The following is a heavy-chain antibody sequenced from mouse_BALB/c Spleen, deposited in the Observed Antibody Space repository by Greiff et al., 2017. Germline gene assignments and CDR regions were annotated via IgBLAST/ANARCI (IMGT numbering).Heavy chain of an antibody. V-gene: IGHV1S22*01. CDR2: IYPGSGST. CDR1: GYTFTSYW. CDR3: TREGLAGGFAY. Sequence: LQQSGSELVRPGASVKLSCKASGYTFTSYWMHWVKQRHGQGLEWIGNIYPGSGSTNYDEKFKSKGTLTVDTSSSTAYMHLSSLTSEDSAVYYCTREGLAGGFAYWGQGTLVTVSA. J-gene: IGHJ3*01.